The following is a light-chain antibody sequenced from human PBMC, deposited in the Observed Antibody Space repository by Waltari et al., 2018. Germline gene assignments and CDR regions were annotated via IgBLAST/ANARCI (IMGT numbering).Light chain of an antibody. V-gene: IGKV1-39*01. J-gene: IGKJ5*01. CDR3: QQGYRTPIT. CDR1: QSISSY. CDR2: AAS. Sequence: DIQMTQSPSSLSASVGDRVTITCRASQSISSYLNWNQQKPGKAPKLLIYAASSLQSEVPSRFSGSGSGTDFTLTISSLQPEDFATYYCQQGYRTPITFGQGTRLEIK.